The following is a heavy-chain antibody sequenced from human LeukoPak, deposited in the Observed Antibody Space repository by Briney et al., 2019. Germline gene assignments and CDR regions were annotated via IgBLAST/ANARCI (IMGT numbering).Heavy chain of an antibody. V-gene: IGHV1-69*05. CDR3: ARSTRIWFGDPRPYYYMDV. D-gene: IGHD3-10*01. J-gene: IGHJ6*03. Sequence: GASVKVSCKASGGTFSSYAISWVRQAPGQGLEWMGGIIPIFGTANYVQKFQGRVTITTDESTSTAYMELSSLRSEDTAVYYCARSTRIWFGDPRPYYYMDVWGKGTTVTVSS. CDR2: IIPIFGTA. CDR1: GGTFSSYA.